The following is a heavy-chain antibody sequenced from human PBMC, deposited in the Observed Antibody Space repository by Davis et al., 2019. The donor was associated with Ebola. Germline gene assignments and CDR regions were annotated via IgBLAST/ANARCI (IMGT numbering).Heavy chain of an antibody. CDR1: GYTFTSYD. J-gene: IGHJ3*02. Sequence: ASVKVSCKASGYTFTSYDINWVRQAPGQGLEWMGWISAYNGNTNYAQKLQGRVTMTTDTSTSTAYMELRSLRSDDTAVYYCARDLSGHDAFDIWGQGTMVTVSS. V-gene: IGHV1-18*01. CDR2: ISAYNGNT. CDR3: ARDLSGHDAFDI. D-gene: IGHD1-26*01.